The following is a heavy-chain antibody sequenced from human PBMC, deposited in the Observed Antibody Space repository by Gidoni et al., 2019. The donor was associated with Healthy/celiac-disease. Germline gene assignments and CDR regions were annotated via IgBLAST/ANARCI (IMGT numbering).Heavy chain of an antibody. V-gene: IGHV3-7*04. CDR2: IKQDGSEK. Sequence: EVQLVESGGGLVQPGGSLSLSCAASGFPFSSYWMSWVRQAPGNGLEWVANIKQDGSEKYYVDSVKGRFTISRDNAKNSLYLQMNSLRAEDTAVYYCAREGVDTAMVGGVGYWGQGTLVTVSS. D-gene: IGHD5-18*01. J-gene: IGHJ4*02. CDR3: AREGVDTAMVGGVGY. CDR1: GFPFSSYW.